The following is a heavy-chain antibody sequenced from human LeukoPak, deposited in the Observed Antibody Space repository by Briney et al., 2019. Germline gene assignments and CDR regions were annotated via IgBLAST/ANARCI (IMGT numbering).Heavy chain of an antibody. V-gene: IGHV1-8*03. CDR3: ARGLLSFMRSDYSNYWDNWFDP. J-gene: IGHJ5*02. D-gene: IGHD4-11*01. Sequence: ASVKVSCKASGYTFTIYDINWVRQAPGQRLEWMGWMNPNSGNAGYAQKFQGRVTITRNTSISTAYMELSSLRSEDTAVYYCARGLLSFMRSDYSNYWDNWFDPWGQGTLVTVSS. CDR1: GYTFTIYD. CDR2: MNPNSGNA.